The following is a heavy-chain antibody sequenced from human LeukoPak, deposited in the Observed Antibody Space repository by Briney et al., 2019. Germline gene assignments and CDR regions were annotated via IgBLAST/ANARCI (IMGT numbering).Heavy chain of an antibody. CDR1: GFIFRSYD. CDR2: IGTAGEI. V-gene: IGHV3-13*01. Sequence: GGSLRLSCAASGFIFRSYDMHWVRQPTGKGLEWVSGIGTAGEIYYPGSVKGRFTISRENAKNSLYPQMNSLRAGDTAVYYCARAAYSSTWYSRYFDLWGRGTLVTVSS. J-gene: IGHJ2*01. D-gene: IGHD6-13*01. CDR3: ARAAYSSTWYSRYFDL.